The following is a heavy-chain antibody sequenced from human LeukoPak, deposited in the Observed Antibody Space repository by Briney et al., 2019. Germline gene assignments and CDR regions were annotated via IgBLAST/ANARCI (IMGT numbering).Heavy chain of an antibody. CDR3: ASGQRYGSFDY. V-gene: IGHV4-61*02. J-gene: IGHJ4*02. Sequence: RSSETLSLTCTVSGGSISSGSYYWSWIRQPAGKGLEWIGRFYISGSTNYNPSLRSRVTISIDTSKNQFSLQLTSVTAADTAVYYCASGQRYGSFDYWGQGTQVTVSS. D-gene: IGHD1-1*01. CDR1: GGSISSGSYY. CDR2: FYISGST.